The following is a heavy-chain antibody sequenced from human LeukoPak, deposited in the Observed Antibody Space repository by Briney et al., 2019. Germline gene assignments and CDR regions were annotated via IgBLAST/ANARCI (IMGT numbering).Heavy chain of an antibody. Sequence: ASVKVSCKASGQTFTGNYIHWVRQAPGQGLEWMGWINPNSGGTEYAQKFQGRVTMTRDTSISTAYMELSRLRSDDTAVYYCARDSYSGGWSTALYRFDPWGQGTLVTVSS. CDR2: INPNSGGT. D-gene: IGHD6-19*01. V-gene: IGHV1-2*02. CDR3: ARDSYSGGWSTALYRFDP. CDR1: GQTFTGNY. J-gene: IGHJ5*02.